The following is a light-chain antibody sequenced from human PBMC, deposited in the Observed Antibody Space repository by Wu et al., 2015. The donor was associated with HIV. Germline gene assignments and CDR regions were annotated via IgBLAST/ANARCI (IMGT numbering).Light chain of an antibody. J-gene: IGKJ2*01. V-gene: IGKV1-5*03. CDR2: KAS. Sequence: DIQMTQSPSTLSASVGDRVTITCRANQSISSWLAWYQQKPGTAPKLLIYKASSLESGVPSRFSGSGSGTEFTLTISSLQPDDFATYYCQQYNSYPYTFGQGTKLEIK. CDR1: QSISSW. CDR3: QQYNSYPYT.